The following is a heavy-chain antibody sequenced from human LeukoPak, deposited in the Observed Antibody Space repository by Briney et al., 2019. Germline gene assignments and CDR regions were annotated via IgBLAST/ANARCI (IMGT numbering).Heavy chain of an antibody. J-gene: IGHJ4*02. CDR2: IYYSGST. V-gene: IGHV4-59*01. CDR3: ARAIVGATGIPRFDY. D-gene: IGHD1-26*01. Sequence: SETLSLTCTVSGGSISSYYWSWIRQPPGKGLEWIGYIYYSGSTNYNPSLKSRVTISVDTSKNQFSLKLSSVTAADTAVYYCARAIVGATGIPRFDYWGQGTLITVSS. CDR1: GGSISSYY.